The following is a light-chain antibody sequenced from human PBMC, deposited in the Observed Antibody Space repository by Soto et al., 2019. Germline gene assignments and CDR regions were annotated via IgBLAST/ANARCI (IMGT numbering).Light chain of an antibody. V-gene: IGKV1-27*01. Sequence: DIQMTQSPSSLSASVGDTVTITCRASQAISNSLAWYQQKPGRVPELLIFAASTLQSGVPSRFSGSGSGTDFTLTTGSLQPEDVAVYYCQNYHSPPFTFGQGTKLEIK. CDR3: QNYHSPPFT. CDR2: AAS. J-gene: IGKJ2*01. CDR1: QAISNS.